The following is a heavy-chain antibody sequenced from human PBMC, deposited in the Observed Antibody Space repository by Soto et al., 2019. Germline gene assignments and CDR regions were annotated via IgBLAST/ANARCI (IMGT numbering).Heavy chain of an antibody. CDR2: ISSSSSYI. V-gene: IGHV3-21*01. J-gene: IGHJ5*02. D-gene: IGHD6-19*01. CDR3: ARARIAVAGFWFDP. Sequence: EVQLVESGGGLVKPGGSLRLSCAASGFTFSSYSMNWVRQAPGKGLEWVSSISSSSSYIYYADSVKGRFTISRDNAKNSLYLQMNSLRAEDTAVYYCARARIAVAGFWFDPWGQGTLVTVSS. CDR1: GFTFSSYS.